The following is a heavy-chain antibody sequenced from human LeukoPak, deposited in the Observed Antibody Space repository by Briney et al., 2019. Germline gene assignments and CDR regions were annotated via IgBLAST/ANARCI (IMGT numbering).Heavy chain of an antibody. CDR1: GFNFNTYW. D-gene: IGHD6-19*01. J-gene: IGHJ4*02. CDR2: IKPDGSEK. CDR3: ARVQFSSGSLDY. V-gene: IGHV3-7*01. Sequence: GGSLRPSCAASGFNFNTYWMSWVRQAPGKGLEWVANIKPDGSEKHYVDVVKGRFTISRDNVRNSLFLQMNSLRAEDTAVYYCARVQFSSGSLDYWGQGTLVTVSS.